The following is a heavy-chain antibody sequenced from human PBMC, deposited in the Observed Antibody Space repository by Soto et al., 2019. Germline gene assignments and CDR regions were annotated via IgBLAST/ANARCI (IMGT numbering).Heavy chain of an antibody. J-gene: IGHJ4*02. Sequence: SVKVSCKASGGTFSSYAISWVRQAPGQGLEWMGGIIPIFGTANYAQKFQGRVTITADESTSTAYMELSSLRSEDTAVYYCARHRSGNDYYFDYWGQGTMVTVSS. CDR3: ARHRSGNDYYFDY. CDR1: GGTFSSYA. V-gene: IGHV1-69*13. D-gene: IGHD5-12*01. CDR2: IIPIFGTA.